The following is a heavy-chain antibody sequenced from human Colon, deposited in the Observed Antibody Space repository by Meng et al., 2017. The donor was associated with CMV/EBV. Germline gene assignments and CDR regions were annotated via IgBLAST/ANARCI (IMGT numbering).Heavy chain of an antibody. CDR2: IRNDRSYE. Sequence: QVQLVGSGGGVVQPGVSLRLSCAASGFTISSYGMHWVRQAPGKGLEWVTFIRNDRSYEYYADSVQGRFTVSRDNSKNTMYLQMNSLGGDDTAVYYCAKVADYADFVMEYWGQGTLVTVSS. CDR3: AKVADYADFVMEY. J-gene: IGHJ4*02. D-gene: IGHD4-17*01. CDR1: GFTISSYG. V-gene: IGHV3-30*02.